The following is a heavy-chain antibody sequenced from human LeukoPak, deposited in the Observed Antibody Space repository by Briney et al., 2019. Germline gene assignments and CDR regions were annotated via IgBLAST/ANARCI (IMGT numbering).Heavy chain of an antibody. Sequence: GGSLRLSCAASGFTFSSYEMNWVRQAPGKGLEWFSYISSSGSTIYYADSVKGRFTISRDNAKNSLYLQVNSLRADDTAVYYCARLQRYVSDYYHGMDVWGQGTTVTVSS. V-gene: IGHV3-48*03. D-gene: IGHD5-24*01. CDR3: ARLQRYVSDYYHGMDV. J-gene: IGHJ6*02. CDR2: ISSSGSTI. CDR1: GFTFSSYE.